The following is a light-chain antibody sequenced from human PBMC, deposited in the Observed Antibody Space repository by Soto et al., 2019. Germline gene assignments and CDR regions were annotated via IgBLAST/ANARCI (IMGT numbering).Light chain of an antibody. CDR1: QSVSSSY. Sequence: EIVLTQSPGTLSLSPGERATLSCRASQSVSSSYLAWYQRKPGQAPRLLIYDASSRATGIPDRFSGSGSGTDFTLTISRLEPEDFAVYYCQQYGSSSTWTFGQGTKVEIK. J-gene: IGKJ1*01. CDR3: QQYGSSSTWT. V-gene: IGKV3-20*01. CDR2: DAS.